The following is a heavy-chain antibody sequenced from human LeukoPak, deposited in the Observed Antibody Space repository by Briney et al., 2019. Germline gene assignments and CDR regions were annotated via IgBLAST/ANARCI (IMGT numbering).Heavy chain of an antibody. CDR1: GYSFTAYY. CDR2: INPNSGGT. Sequence: ASVKVSCKPSGYSFTAYYMHWVRQAPGQGPEWMGWINPNSGGTKYAQKFQGRVTMTRDTSISTAYMEVRRLRADDTAVYYCARDGFGYPPTYKYGMDVWGQGTTVTVSS. J-gene: IGHJ6*02. D-gene: IGHD3-16*01. CDR3: ARDGFGYPPTYKYGMDV. V-gene: IGHV1-2*02.